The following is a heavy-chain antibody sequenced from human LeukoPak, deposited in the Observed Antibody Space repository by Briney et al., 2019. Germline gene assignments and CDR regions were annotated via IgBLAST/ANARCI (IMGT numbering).Heavy chain of an antibody. Sequence: ASVKVSCKVSGYTLTEFSMHWVRQAPGKGLEWMGGFDPEDGETIYAQKFQGRVTMTEDTSTDTAYMELSSLGSEDTAVYYCATGHSSGWYYFDYWGQGTLVTVSS. J-gene: IGHJ4*02. CDR3: ATGHSSGWYYFDY. CDR1: GYTLTEFS. V-gene: IGHV1-24*01. CDR2: FDPEDGET. D-gene: IGHD6-19*01.